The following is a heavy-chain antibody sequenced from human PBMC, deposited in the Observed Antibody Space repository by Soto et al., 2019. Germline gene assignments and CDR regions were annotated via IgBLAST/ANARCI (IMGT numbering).Heavy chain of an antibody. V-gene: IGHV3-23*01. CDR2: ISGSGGST. D-gene: IGHD6-19*01. J-gene: IGHJ4*02. CDR1: GFTFSSYA. Sequence: GGSLRLSCAASGFTFSSYAMSWVRQAPGKGLEWVSAISGSGGSTYYADSVKGRFTISRDNSKNTLYLQMNSLRAEDTAVYYCARVGRYTSGWYLDYFDYWGQGTLVTVSS. CDR3: ARVGRYTSGWYLDYFDY.